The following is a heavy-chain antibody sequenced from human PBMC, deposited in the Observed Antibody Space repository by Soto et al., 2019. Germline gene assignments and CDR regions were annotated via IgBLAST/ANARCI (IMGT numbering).Heavy chain of an antibody. CDR3: AKEYGRLDY. Sequence: GGSLRLSCAASGFTFSDYYMSWIRQAPGKGLEWVSYISSSSGYTNYADSVKGRFTISSDNAKNSLYLQMNSLRAEDTAVYYCAKEYGRLDYWGQGTLVTVSS. V-gene: IGHV3-11*06. D-gene: IGHD4-17*01. CDR2: ISSSSGYT. CDR1: GFTFSDYY. J-gene: IGHJ4*02.